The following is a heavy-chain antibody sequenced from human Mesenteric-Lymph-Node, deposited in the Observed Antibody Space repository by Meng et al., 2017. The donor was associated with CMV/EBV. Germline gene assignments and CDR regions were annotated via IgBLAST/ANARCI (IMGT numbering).Heavy chain of an antibody. CDR2: IIPILGIA. J-gene: IGHJ5*02. CDR1: GGNFSSYT. CDR3: AGGIAAAGSRWFDP. V-gene: IGHV1-69*02. D-gene: IGHD6-13*01. Sequence: QVQLVQSGAEVKKPGSSVKVSCKASGGNFSSYTISWVRQAPGQGLEWMGRIIPILGIAKYAQKFQGRVTITADKSTSTAYMELSSLRSEDTAVYYCAGGIAAAGSRWFDPWGQGTLVTVSS.